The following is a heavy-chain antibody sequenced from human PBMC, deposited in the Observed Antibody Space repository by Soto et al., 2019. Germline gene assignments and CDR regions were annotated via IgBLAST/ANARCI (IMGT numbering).Heavy chain of an antibody. J-gene: IGHJ4*02. D-gene: IGHD2-8*01. Sequence: QAQLVQSGAEVKKPGASVKVSCRASGYTFSSYGYAWVRQVPGQGLEWMGLISAYNGDTNYAQKFHDRATLTTDTSTTTAYMELRNLGSDDTAVYYCARSGAYCTSITCLFDSFWGLGTLVTVSS. V-gene: IGHV1-18*01. CDR3: ARSGAYCTSITCLFDSF. CDR1: GYTFSSYG. CDR2: ISAYNGDT.